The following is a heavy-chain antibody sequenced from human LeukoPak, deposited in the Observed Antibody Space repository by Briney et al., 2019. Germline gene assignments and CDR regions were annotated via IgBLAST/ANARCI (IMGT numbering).Heavy chain of an antibody. CDR2: IDPSDSYT. V-gene: IGHV5-10-1*01. Sequence: GESLKISCKSSGYSFTSYWISWVRQMPGKGLEWMGRIDPSDSYTNYSPSFQGHVTISADKSISIAYLQWSSLKASDTAMYYCARHSGYCSGGSCYSDINWFDPWGQGTLVTVSS. D-gene: IGHD2-15*01. CDR3: ARHSGYCSGGSCYSDINWFDP. CDR1: GYSFTSYW. J-gene: IGHJ5*02.